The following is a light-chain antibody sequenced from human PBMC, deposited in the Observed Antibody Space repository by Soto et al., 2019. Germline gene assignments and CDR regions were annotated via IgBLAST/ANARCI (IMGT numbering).Light chain of an antibody. Sequence: QSALIQPPSVSGSPGQSVTISCTGTSSDVGGYDSVSWYQHHPGKAPKLIIYDVSNRPSGVSNRFSGSKSGNTASLTISGLQPEDEADYYCSSYTTSNTRQIVFGTGTKVTVL. V-gene: IGLV2-14*03. J-gene: IGLJ1*01. CDR2: DVS. CDR1: SSDVGGYDS. CDR3: SSYTTSNTRQIV.